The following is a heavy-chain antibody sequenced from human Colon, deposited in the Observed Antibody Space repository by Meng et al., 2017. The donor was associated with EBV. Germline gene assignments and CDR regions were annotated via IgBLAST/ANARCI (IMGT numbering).Heavy chain of an antibody. D-gene: IGHD5-24*01. V-gene: IGHV4-4*02. Sequence: QVRAQESGPGRVGPSGTLSLTCAGSGASISSNNWWSWVRQPPGKGLEWIGEIYHGGNTNYNPSLKSRVTISVDRSNDQFSLSLSSVTAADTAVYYCARGNAYNAPSIDYWGQGTLVTVSS. CDR3: ARGNAYNAPSIDY. J-gene: IGHJ4*02. CDR2: IYHGGNT. CDR1: GASISSNNW.